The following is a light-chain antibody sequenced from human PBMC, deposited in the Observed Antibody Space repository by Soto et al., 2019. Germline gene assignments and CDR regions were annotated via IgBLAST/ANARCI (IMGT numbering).Light chain of an antibody. CDR3: QSYDSSLSGYV. CDR2: GNS. V-gene: IGLV1-40*01. Sequence: QSALTQPPSVSCAPGQRVTISCTGSSSNIGAGYDVHWYQQLPGTAPKLLIYGNSNRPSGVPDRFSGSKSGTSASLAITGLQAEDEADYYCQSYDSSLSGYVFGTGTKVTVL. J-gene: IGLJ1*01. CDR1: SSNIGAGYD.